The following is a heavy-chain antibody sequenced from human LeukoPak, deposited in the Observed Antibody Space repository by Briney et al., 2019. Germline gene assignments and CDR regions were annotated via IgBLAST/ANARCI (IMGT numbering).Heavy chain of an antibody. V-gene: IGHV3-23*01. CDR3: AKDSIGATGFGSGDY. Sequence: GGSLRLSCAASGITVSTNYMSWIRQAPGKGLKWVSDMSGSGANTHYADSVKGRFTISRDNSKNTLYLQMNSLRAEDTAVYYCAKDSIGATGFGSGDYWGQGTLVTVSS. CDR1: GITVSTNY. J-gene: IGHJ4*02. D-gene: IGHD3-10*01. CDR2: MSGSGANT.